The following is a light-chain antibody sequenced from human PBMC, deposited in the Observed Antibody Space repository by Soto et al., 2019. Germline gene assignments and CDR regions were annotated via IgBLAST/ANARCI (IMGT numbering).Light chain of an antibody. J-gene: IGKJ5*01. CDR3: QQRSSWPIT. V-gene: IGKV3-11*01. Sequence: EVMLTQPPGTLSLSQGERGTLSCRASQNLGTLYLAWFQQKSSQAPRLLIYSASRRATGIPDRFTGSGSGTDFTLTISSLEPEDFAVYYCQQRSSWPITFGQGTRLEI. CDR2: SAS. CDR1: QNLGTLY.